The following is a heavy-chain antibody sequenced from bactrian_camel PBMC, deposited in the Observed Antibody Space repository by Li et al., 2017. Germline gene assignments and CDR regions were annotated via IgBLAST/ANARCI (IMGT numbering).Heavy chain of an antibody. CDR1: GSMPSMNC. CDR3: AADLPPYGTSCPGSLGY. CDR2: IDSDGST. Sequence: HVQLVESGGGSVQAGGSLRLSCVASGSMPSMNCLGWVRQAPGKEREGVAAIDSDGSTSYADSVKGRFTISQDNAKNTLYLQLNSLKPEDTAVYYCAADLPPYGTSCPGSLGYWGQGTQVTVS. D-gene: IGHD6*01. V-gene: IGHV3S53*01. J-gene: IGHJ6*01.